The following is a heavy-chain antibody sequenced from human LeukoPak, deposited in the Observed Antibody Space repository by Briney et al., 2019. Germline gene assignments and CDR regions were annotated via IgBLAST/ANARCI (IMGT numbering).Heavy chain of an antibody. J-gene: IGHJ4*02. CDR1: GFTFSSYA. CDR3: AGYPLYSRRWYGGGDY. D-gene: IGHD6-13*01. V-gene: IGHV3-30*04. Sequence: GGSLRLSCAASGFTFSSYAMHWVRQAPGKGLEWVAVISYDGSNKYYADSVKGRFTISRDNSKNTLYLQMNSLRAEDTAVYYCAGYPLYSRRWYGGGDYWGQGTLVTVSS. CDR2: ISYDGSNK.